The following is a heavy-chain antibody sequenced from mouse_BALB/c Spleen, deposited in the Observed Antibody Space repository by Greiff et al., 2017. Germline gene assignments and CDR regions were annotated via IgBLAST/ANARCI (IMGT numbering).Heavy chain of an antibody. CDR1: GYTFSSYW. CDR3: ARRGLLRLRYYAMDY. Sequence: VQLQQSGAELMKPGASVKISCKATGYTFSSYWIEWVKQRPGHGLEWIGEILPGSGSTNYNEKFKGKATFTADTSSNTAYMQLSSLTSEDSAVYYCARRGLLRLRYYAMDYWGQGTSVTVSS. CDR2: ILPGSGST. V-gene: IGHV1-9*01. D-gene: IGHD1-2*01. J-gene: IGHJ4*01.